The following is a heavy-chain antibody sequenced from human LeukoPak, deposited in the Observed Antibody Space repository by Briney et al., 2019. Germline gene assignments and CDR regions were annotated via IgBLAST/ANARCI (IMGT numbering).Heavy chain of an antibody. D-gene: IGHD3-22*01. CDR2: ICYSGST. CDR3: ARDYGGYYDSSGYNDAFDI. CDR1: GGSISSYY. J-gene: IGHJ3*02. V-gene: IGHV4-59*01. Sequence: SETLSLTCTVSGGSISSYYWSWIRQPPGKGLEWIGYICYSGSTNYTPSLKSRVTISVDTSKNQFSLKLSSVTAADTAVYYCARDYGGYYDSSGYNDAFDIWGQGTMVTVS.